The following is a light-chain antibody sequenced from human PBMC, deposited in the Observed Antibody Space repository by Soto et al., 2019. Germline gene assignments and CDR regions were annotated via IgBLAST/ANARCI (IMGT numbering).Light chain of an antibody. Sequence: ENALTQSPGTLSLSLGERATLSGRASQTISSSYLAWYQQRPGHAPRLIIYGTSRRATGIPDRLSGSGSGKDFTLTISRLGTEDFAVYYCQQFGSSWVTFGRGTAVEFK. V-gene: IGKV3-20*01. J-gene: IGKJ1*01. CDR1: QTISSSY. CDR3: QQFGSSWVT. CDR2: GTS.